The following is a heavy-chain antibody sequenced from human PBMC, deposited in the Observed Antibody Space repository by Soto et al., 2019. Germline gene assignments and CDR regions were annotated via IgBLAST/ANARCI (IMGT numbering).Heavy chain of an antibody. D-gene: IGHD3-16*02. J-gene: IGHJ3*02. V-gene: IGHV3-30*14. Sequence: VQLVESGGGVAQPGESLRLSCVASGXTFSSYVIHWVRQAPGKGLEWVALISTDGTEKHYPGSVRGRFTISRDNSKNTLYLQMNSLRTEDTAVYYXVXXXXXXXXXXXYPFDIWGQGTKVTVSS. CDR1: GXTFSSYV. CDR3: VXXXXXXXXXXXYPFDI. CDR2: ISTDGTEK.